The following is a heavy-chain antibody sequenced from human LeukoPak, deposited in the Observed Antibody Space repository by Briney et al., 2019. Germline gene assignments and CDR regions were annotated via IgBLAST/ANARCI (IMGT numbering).Heavy chain of an antibody. CDR2: ITTSSTYI. D-gene: IGHD6-19*01. CDR3: ARGKYGSGWFDY. J-gene: IGHJ4*02. V-gene: IGHV3-21*01. Sequence: PGGSLRLSCAASGFTFSGYFMNWIGQAPGKGLEWVSSITTSSTYISYADSVEGRFTISRDNAKNSLYLQMNSLRAEDTAVYYCARGKYGSGWFDYWGQGTLVTVSS. CDR1: GFTFSGYF.